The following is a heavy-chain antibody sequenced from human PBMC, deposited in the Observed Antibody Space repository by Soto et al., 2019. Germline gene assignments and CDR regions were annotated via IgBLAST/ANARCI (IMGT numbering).Heavy chain of an antibody. V-gene: IGHV3-13*01. CDR1: GFTLSSYD. Sequence: EVQLVESGGGLVQPGGSLRLSCAASGFTLSSYDMHWVRQATGKGLEWVSAIGTAGDTYYPGSVKGRFTISRENAKNSLYLQMNSLRAGDTAVYYCARGGNSSSWYNFDYWGQGTLVTVSS. CDR3: ARGGNSSSWYNFDY. D-gene: IGHD6-13*01. CDR2: IGTAGDT. J-gene: IGHJ4*02.